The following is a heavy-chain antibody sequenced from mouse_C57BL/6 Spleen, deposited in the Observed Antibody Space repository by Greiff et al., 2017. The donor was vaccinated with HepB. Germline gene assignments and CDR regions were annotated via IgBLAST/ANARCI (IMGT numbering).Heavy chain of an antibody. V-gene: IGHV2-2*01. D-gene: IGHD2-4*01. CDR3: ARNYDYDVDWFAY. Sequence: VQLQQSGPGLVQPSQSLSITCTVSGFSLTSYGVHWVRQSPGKGLEWLGVIWSGGSTDYNAAFISRLSISKDNSKSQVFFKMNSLQADDTAIYYCARNYDYDVDWFAYWGQGTLVTVSA. CDR1: GFSLTSYG. J-gene: IGHJ3*01. CDR2: IWSGGST.